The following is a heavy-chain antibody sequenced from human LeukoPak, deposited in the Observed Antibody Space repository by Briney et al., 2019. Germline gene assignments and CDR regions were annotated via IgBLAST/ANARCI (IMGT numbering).Heavy chain of an antibody. CDR2: ISRTGDTT. Sequence: GGSLRLSCAASGFTFSTYVMTWVRRAPGKGLEWVSSISRTGDTTYYADSVKGRFTISRDNSKNTLYLQMNSLRGDDTAIYYCAKLVGATMTSDYWGQGILVTVSS. V-gene: IGHV3-23*01. CDR3: AKLVGATMTSDY. J-gene: IGHJ4*02. CDR1: GFTFSTYV. D-gene: IGHD2-15*01.